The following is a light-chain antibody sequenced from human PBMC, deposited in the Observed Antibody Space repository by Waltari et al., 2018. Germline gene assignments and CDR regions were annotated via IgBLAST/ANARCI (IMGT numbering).Light chain of an antibody. CDR2: DAS. J-gene: IGKJ5*01. V-gene: IGKV3-15*01. CDR3: QQYNRWPPIT. CDR1: QTVATN. Sequence: EVVMTQSPATLSVFPGESAPLSCRASQTVATNLAWYHQRPGQAPRLLSFDASTRAPSVPAKFSGSGSGTEFTLTIRSLQSEDSAIYYCQQYNRWPPITFGQGTRLEI.